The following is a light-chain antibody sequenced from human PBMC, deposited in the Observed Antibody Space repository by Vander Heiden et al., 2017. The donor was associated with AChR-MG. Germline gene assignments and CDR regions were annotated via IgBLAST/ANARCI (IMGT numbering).Light chain of an antibody. Sequence: DIQMTQSPSSLSAFVGDRVTITCRASQSIDSYLNWYQQKPGKAPKFLIYVASSLQSGVPSRFSGSGSGTDFTLTISNLQPEDFATYYCQQSYSFPLTFVQGTKVEVK. CDR3: QQSYSFPLT. J-gene: IGKJ1*01. V-gene: IGKV1-39*01. CDR1: QSIDSY. CDR2: VAS.